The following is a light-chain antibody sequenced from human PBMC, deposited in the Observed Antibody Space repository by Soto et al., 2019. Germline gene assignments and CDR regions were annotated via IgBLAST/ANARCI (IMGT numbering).Light chain of an antibody. J-gene: IGKJ1*01. V-gene: IGKV1-5*03. CDR3: QHYKTYSRT. Sequence: DIQMTQSPSTLSASVGDRVTITCRASQNIDTWLAWYQQKPGKPPTLLMYKASILESGVPSRFSGSGSETEITLTISSLQPDDFATYYCQHYKTYSRTFGQGTKVDI. CDR2: KAS. CDR1: QNIDTW.